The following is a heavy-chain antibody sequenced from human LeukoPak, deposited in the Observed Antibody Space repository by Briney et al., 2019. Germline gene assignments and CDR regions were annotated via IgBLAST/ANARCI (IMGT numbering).Heavy chain of an antibody. CDR2: ISGSGGST. D-gene: IGHD3-22*01. Sequence: GGSLRLSCAASGFTFSSYAMSLVRQAPGKGLELVSAISGSGGSTYYADSVKGRFTISRDNSKNTLYLQMNSLRAEDTAVYYCAKDGGSSHSTMIVGYYYYGMDVWGQGTTVTVSS. CDR3: AKDGGSSHSTMIVGYYYYGMDV. J-gene: IGHJ6*02. V-gene: IGHV3-23*01. CDR1: GFTFSSYA.